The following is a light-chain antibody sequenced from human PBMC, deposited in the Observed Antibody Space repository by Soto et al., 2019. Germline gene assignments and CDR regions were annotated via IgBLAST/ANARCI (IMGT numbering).Light chain of an antibody. CDR3: GTWDSSLSADWV. J-gene: IGLJ3*02. CDR1: SSNIGNNY. Sequence: QSVLTQPPSVSAAPGQKVTISCSGSSSNIGNNYVSWYQQLPGTAPKLLIYENNKRPSWIPDRFSGSKSGTSATLGITGLQTGDEADYYCGTWDSSLSADWVFGGGTKLTVL. CDR2: ENN. V-gene: IGLV1-51*02.